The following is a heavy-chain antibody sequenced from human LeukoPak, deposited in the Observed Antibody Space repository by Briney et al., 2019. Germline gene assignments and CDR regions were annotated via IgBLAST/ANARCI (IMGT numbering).Heavy chain of an antibody. D-gene: IGHD3-22*01. CDR1: VGSFTNYH. CDR3: ARHRFTYYFESSGYHYGHEGFDY. J-gene: IGHJ4*02. CDR2: INHSGHT. Sequence: SETLSLTCAVYVGSFTNYHWSWIRQPPGKGLEWIGEINHSGHTKYSPSLKSRVTISADTAKNQFSLKLSSVTAADTAVYYCARHRFTYYFESSGYHYGHEGFDYWGQGTLVTVSS. V-gene: IGHV4-34*01.